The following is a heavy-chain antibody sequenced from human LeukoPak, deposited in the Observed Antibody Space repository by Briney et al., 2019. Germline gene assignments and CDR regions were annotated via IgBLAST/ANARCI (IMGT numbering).Heavy chain of an antibody. J-gene: IGHJ4*02. CDR3: ARNYYGSGSYKDY. Sequence: SQTLSLTCTVSGGSISSGSYYWSWIRQPAGNGLEWIGRIYTSGSTNYNPSLKSRVTISVDTSKNQFSLKLSSVTAADTAVYYCARNYYGSGSYKDYWGQGTLVTVSS. CDR2: IYTSGST. CDR1: GGSISSGSYY. V-gene: IGHV4-61*02. D-gene: IGHD3-10*01.